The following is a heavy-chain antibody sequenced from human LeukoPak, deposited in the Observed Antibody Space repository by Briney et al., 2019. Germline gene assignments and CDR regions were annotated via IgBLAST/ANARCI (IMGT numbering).Heavy chain of an antibody. CDR2: ISRSSNYK. D-gene: IGHD7-27*01. V-gene: IGHV3-21*03. Sequence: GGSLRLSCAASGFSFSSYSMHWVRQAPGKGLQWFSSISRSSNYKFYADSVKGRFTISRDNAKNSLYLQMNSLKTEDTAVYYCTTGLGIFYFDYWGQGTLVTVSS. CDR3: TTGLGIFYFDY. CDR1: GFSFSSYS. J-gene: IGHJ4*02.